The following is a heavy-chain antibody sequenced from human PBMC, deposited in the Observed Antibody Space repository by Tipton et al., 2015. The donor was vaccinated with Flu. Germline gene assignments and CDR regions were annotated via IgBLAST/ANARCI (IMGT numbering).Heavy chain of an antibody. Sequence: QVQLVQSGAEVRKPGASVRVSCKASGYTFTKYGIGWVRQAPGQGLEWMGWIIGYNGNTKYPQELQGRVTMTTDPYTSTAYMELRTLRSDDTAVYYCARSQVDWNSAPNGIDPWGQGTLVTVSS. J-gene: IGHJ5*02. CDR1: GYTFTKYG. CDR3: ARSQVDWNSAPNGIDP. CDR2: IIGYNGNT. V-gene: IGHV1-18*01. D-gene: IGHD1-7*01.